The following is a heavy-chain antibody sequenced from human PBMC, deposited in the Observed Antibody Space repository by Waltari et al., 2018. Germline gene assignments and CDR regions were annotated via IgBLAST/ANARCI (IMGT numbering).Heavy chain of an antibody. CDR1: GGTCSSYA. J-gene: IGHJ3*02. Sequence: QVQLVQSGAEVQKPGSSVKVSCKASGGTCSSYAIRWVRQAPGPGLEWMGWIIPIFGTANYAQKCQGRVTITADESTSTAYMELSSMRSEDTAVYYCATQSRTYGDAFDIWGQGTMVTVSS. D-gene: IGHD4-17*01. V-gene: IGHV1-69*13. CDR3: ATQSRTYGDAFDI. CDR2: IIPIFGTA.